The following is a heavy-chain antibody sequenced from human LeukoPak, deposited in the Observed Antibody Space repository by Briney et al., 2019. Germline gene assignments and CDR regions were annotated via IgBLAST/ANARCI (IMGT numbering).Heavy chain of an antibody. CDR1: GYTFTSYD. CDR3: ARELPYYYDSSGYCYDY. Sequence: ASVKVSCKASGYTFTSYDINWVRQATGQGLEWMGWMNPNSGNTGYAQRFQGRVTMTRNTSISTAYMELSSLRSEDTAVYYCARELPYYYDSSGYCYDYWGQGTLVTVSS. D-gene: IGHD3-22*01. V-gene: IGHV1-8*01. CDR2: MNPNSGNT. J-gene: IGHJ4*02.